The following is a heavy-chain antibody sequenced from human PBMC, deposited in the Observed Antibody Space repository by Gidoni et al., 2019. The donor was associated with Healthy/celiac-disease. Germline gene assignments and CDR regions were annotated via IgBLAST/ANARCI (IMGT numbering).Heavy chain of an antibody. CDR2: ISAYNGNT. V-gene: IGHV1-18*04. J-gene: IGHJ4*02. Sequence: QVQLVQSGAEVKKPGASVKVSCQASGYTFTSYGISWVRQAPGQGLEWMGWISAYNGNTNYAQKLQGRVTMTTDTSTSTAYMELRSLRSDDTAVYYCARDGEGWLQFPTHHFDYWGQGTLVTVSS. CDR1: GYTFTSYG. CDR3: ARDGEGWLQFPTHHFDY. D-gene: IGHD5-12*01.